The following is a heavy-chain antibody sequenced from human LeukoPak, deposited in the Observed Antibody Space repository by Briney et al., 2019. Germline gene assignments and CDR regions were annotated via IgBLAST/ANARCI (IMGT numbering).Heavy chain of an antibody. J-gene: IGHJ6*02. Sequence: GGSLTLTCAASGFTVSSNYMTWVRQAPGKGLEWVARIYSAGSTYYNDSVKGRFTISRHRSKNTLYLRMNSLRGEDTAVYYCARFLGRITISGVVPYGMDVWGQGTTVTVSS. CDR3: ARFLGRITISGVVPYGMDV. V-gene: IGHV3-53*04. CDR2: IYSAGST. D-gene: IGHD3-3*01. CDR1: GFTVSSNY.